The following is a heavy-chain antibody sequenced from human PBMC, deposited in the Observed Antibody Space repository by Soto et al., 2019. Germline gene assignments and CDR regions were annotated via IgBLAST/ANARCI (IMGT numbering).Heavy chain of an antibody. Sequence: PSQTLSLTCAISGDSVSSNSAAWNCIMHSPSRGLEWLGRTYYRSKWYYGYAVSVKSRITIKPDTSKNQFSLQLNSVTPEDTAVYYCARIHSSSSSDMDVWGQGTTVTVSS. CDR3: ARIHSSSSSDMDV. J-gene: IGHJ6*02. D-gene: IGHD6-6*01. CDR2: TYYRSKWYY. CDR1: GDSVSSNSAA. V-gene: IGHV6-1*01.